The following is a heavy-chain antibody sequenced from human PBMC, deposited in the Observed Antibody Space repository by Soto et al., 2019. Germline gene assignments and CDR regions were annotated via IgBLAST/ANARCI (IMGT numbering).Heavy chain of an antibody. CDR2: ISYDGSNK. CDR1: GFTFSSYG. V-gene: IGHV3-30*03. J-gene: IGHJ4*02. CDR3: ARTPEYYFDY. Sequence: PGGSLRLSCAASGFTFSSYGMHWVRQAPGKGLEWVAVISYDGSNKYYADSVKGRFTISRDNSKNTLYLQMNSLRAEDTAVYYCARTPEYYFDYWGQGTLVTVPS.